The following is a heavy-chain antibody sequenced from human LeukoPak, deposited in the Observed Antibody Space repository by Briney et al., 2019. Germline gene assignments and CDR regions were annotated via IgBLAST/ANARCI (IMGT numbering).Heavy chain of an antibody. J-gene: IGHJ6*03. V-gene: IGHV1-8*03. D-gene: IGHD6-6*01. CDR1: GYTCTSYD. CDR3: ARAIAARPYYYYYMDV. Sequence: GASVKVSCKASGYTCTSYDINWVRQATGQGLEWMGWTNPNSGNTGYAQKFQGRVTITRNTSISTAYMELSSLRSEDTAVYYCARAIAARPYYYYYMDVWGKGTTVTVSS. CDR2: TNPNSGNT.